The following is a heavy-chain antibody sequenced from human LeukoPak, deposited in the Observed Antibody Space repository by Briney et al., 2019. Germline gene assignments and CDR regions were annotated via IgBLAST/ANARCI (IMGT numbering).Heavy chain of an antibody. CDR2: MNPNSGNT. J-gene: IGHJ6*03. CDR3: ARGYSGYDYPQDYYYMDV. V-gene: IGHV1-8*02. D-gene: IGHD5-12*01. Sequence: ASVKVSCKASGYTFTSYDINWVRQATGQGLEWMGWMNPNSGNTGYAQKFQGRVTMTRNTSISTAYMELSSLRSEDTAVYYCARGYSGYDYPQDYYYMDVWGKGTTVTISS. CDR1: GYTFTSYD.